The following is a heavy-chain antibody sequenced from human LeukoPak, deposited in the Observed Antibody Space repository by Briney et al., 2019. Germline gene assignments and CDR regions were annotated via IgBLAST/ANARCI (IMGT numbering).Heavy chain of an antibody. V-gene: IGHV3-74*01. J-gene: IGHJ4*01. CDR2: IHGDGSRS. CDR3: ARGGSPSDY. D-gene: IGHD1-26*01. CDR1: GFTFSQSW. Sequence: AGGSLRLSCAAPGFTFSQSWMHWVRQAPGRGLVWVSRIHGDGSRSDYADSVKGRFTIPRDNAKQVLYLHMTSLTAEDTAFYYCARGGSPSDYWGHGTLVSVSS.